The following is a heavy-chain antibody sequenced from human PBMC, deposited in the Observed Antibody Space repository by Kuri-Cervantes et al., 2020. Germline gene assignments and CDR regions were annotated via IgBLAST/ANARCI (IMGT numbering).Heavy chain of an antibody. CDR2: ISWNSGSI. CDR3: AKDGGIVVAKYYFDY. D-gene: IGHD3-22*01. Sequence: SLKISCAASGFTFDDYAMHWVRQAPGKGLEWVSGISWNSGSIGYADSVKGRFTISRDNSKNTLYLQMNSLRAEDTAVYYCAKDGGIVVAKYYFDYWGQGTLVTDSS. CDR1: GFTFDDYA. V-gene: IGHV3-9*01. J-gene: IGHJ4*02.